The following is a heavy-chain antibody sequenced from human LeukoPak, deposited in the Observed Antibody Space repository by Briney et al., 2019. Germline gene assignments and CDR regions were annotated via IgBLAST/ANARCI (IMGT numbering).Heavy chain of an antibody. D-gene: IGHD1-14*01. Sequence: GSLRLSCSASGFTLSSYAMHWVRQAPGRGLEYVSGTSSNGGDTYYADSVKGRFTISRDNSKNTLYLQMSSLRTEDTALYYCVKGQAGGTFDYWGQGTLVTVSS. J-gene: IGHJ4*02. CDR2: TSSNGGDT. CDR1: GFTLSSYA. V-gene: IGHV3-64D*06. CDR3: VKGQAGGTFDY.